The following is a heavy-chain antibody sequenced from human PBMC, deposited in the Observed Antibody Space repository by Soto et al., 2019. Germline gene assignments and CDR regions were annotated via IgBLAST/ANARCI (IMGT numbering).Heavy chain of an antibody. Sequence: SVKVSCKASGGTFSSYAISWVRQAPGQGLEWMGGIIPIFGTANYAQKFQGRVTITADESTSTAYMELSSLRSEDTAVYYCARDLIDDSSGYARYYYYGMDVWGQGTTVTVSS. CDR1: GGTFSSYA. V-gene: IGHV1-69*13. CDR2: IIPIFGTA. D-gene: IGHD3-22*01. J-gene: IGHJ6*02. CDR3: ARDLIDDSSGYARYYYYGMDV.